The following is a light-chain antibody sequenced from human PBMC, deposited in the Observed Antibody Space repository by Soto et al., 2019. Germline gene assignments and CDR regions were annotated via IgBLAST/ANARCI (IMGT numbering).Light chain of an antibody. Sequence: QSALTQPPSVSAAPGQKVTISCSGSSSNIGSHYVSWYQQLPVTAPKLLIYDNNKRPSGIPDRFSGSKSGTSATLGITGLQTGDEADYYCGTWDSSLSAVVFGGGTKLTVL. V-gene: IGLV1-51*01. CDR3: GTWDSSLSAVV. CDR1: SSNIGSHY. J-gene: IGLJ2*01. CDR2: DNN.